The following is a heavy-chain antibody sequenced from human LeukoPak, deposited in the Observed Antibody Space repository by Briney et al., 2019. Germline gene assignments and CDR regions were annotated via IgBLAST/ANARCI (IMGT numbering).Heavy chain of an antibody. CDR1: GFTFISYA. J-gene: IGHJ5*02. CDR3: ANTTTETPGWFDP. V-gene: IGHV3-23*01. CDR2: IGGRGVST. D-gene: IGHD4-11*01. Sequence: GGSLRLSCAASGFTFISYAMSWVRQAPGKGLEWVSAIGGRGVSTYYADSVKGRFTISIDNTKNTLYLQMNSLRAEDTAFYYCANTTTETPGWFDPWGQGTLVTVSS.